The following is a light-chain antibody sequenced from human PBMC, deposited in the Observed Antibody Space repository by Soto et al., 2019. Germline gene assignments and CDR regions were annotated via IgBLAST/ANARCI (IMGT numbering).Light chain of an antibody. J-gene: IGKJ4*01. CDR1: QSISRW. Sequence: DIQMTQSPSTLSAFVGDRVIITCRASQSISRWLAWYQQKPGKAPKLVISDASTLESGVPSRFSGIGSGTEFTLTISSLQPEDFATYFCQQYSSSSRLTVGGGTKVEIK. CDR3: QQYSSSSRLT. CDR2: DAS. V-gene: IGKV1-5*01.